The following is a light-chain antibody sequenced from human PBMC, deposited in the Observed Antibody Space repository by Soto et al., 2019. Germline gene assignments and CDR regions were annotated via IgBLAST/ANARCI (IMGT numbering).Light chain of an antibody. CDR3: QHYNSWPRT. CDR2: GAS. J-gene: IGKJ1*01. CDR1: QSVSTN. V-gene: IGKV3-15*01. Sequence: EMVLIQFAATLSVSPGERATLSCRASQSVSTNLAWYQQKPGQAPRLLIYGASTRATGVPARFSGSGSGTEFTLTISSLQSEDFAVYHCQHYNSWPRTFGQGTKVDIK.